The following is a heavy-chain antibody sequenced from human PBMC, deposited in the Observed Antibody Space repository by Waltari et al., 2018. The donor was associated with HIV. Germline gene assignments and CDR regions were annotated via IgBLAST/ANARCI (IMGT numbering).Heavy chain of an antibody. CDR3: ARGQQLWLVYYGMDV. V-gene: IGHV1-8*01. CDR2: MNPNSGNT. D-gene: IGHD5-18*01. J-gene: IGHJ6*02. CDR1: GYHFPSCD. Sequence: QVQLVQSGAEVKKPGASVKVACKALGYHFPSCDHNGVRQATGQGLEWMGWMNPNSGNTGYAQKFQGRVTMTRNTSISTAYMELSSLRSEDTAVYYCARGQQLWLVYYGMDVWGQGTTVTVSS.